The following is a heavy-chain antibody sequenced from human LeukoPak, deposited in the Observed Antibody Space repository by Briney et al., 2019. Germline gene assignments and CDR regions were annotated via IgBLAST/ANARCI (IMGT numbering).Heavy chain of an antibody. CDR3: AKAEFYDFWSGYYSDY. V-gene: IGHV3-23*01. CDR2: ISGSGGST. CDR1: GFTFSSYA. D-gene: IGHD3-3*01. Sequence: TGGALRLSYAASGFTFSSYAMSWVRQAPGKGLEWVSAISGSGGSTYYADSVKGRFTISRDNSKNTLYLQMNSLRAEDTAVYYCAKAEFYDFWSGYYSDYWGQGTLVTVSS. J-gene: IGHJ4*02.